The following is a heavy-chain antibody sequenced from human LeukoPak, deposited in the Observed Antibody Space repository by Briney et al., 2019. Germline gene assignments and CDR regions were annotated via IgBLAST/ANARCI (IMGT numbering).Heavy chain of an antibody. J-gene: IGHJ4*02. V-gene: IGHV3-23*01. CDR3: AKGLAVAGHFDY. D-gene: IGHD6-19*01. CDR1: GFTFSSHA. CDR2: ISGSGGST. Sequence: PAGGSLRLSCAASGFTFSSHAMSWVRQAPGKGLEWVSAISGSGGSTYYADSVKGRFTISRDKSKNTLYLQMNSLRAEDTAVYYCAKGLAVAGHFDYWGQGTLVTVSS.